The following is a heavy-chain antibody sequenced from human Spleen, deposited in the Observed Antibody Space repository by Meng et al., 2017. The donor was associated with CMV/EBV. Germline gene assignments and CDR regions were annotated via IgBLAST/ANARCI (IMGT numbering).Heavy chain of an antibody. Sequence: HLQESGPGLVRPSEPLSLPCTVPGGSISSYYWSWIRQPAGKGLEWIGRIYTSGSTNYNPSLKSRVTMSVDTSKNQFSLKLSSVTAADTAVYYCAREGSYGDFDYWGQGTLVTVSS. V-gene: IGHV4-4*07. CDR1: GGSISSYY. D-gene: IGHD5-18*01. J-gene: IGHJ4*02. CDR3: AREGSYGDFDY. CDR2: IYTSGST.